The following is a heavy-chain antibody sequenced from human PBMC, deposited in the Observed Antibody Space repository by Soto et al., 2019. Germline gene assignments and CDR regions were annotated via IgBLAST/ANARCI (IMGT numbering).Heavy chain of an antibody. CDR3: ARVLLDYYYGMDV. D-gene: IGHD2-8*02. V-gene: IGHV1-69*06. Sequence: ASVKVSCKASGGTFSSYAISWVRQAPGQGLEWMGGIIPIFGTANYAQKFQGRVTITADKSTSTAYMELSSLRSEDTAVYYCARVLLDYYYGMDVWGQGTTVTVSS. J-gene: IGHJ6*02. CDR1: GGTFSSYA. CDR2: IIPIFGTA.